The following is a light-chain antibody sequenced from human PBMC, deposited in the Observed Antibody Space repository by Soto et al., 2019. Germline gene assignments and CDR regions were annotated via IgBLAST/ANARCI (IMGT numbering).Light chain of an antibody. CDR1: SSDLGRYNR. V-gene: IGLV2-18*01. CDR3: SLYTSSSTFV. J-gene: IGLJ1*01. CDR2: EVR. Sequence: QSVLTQPPSVSGSPGQSGTISCTGTSSDLGRYNRVSWYQQPPGTAPKLLIYEVRNRPSGVPDRFSGSKSANTASLTISGLQAGDEADYYCSLYTSSSTFVFGTGTKVTVL.